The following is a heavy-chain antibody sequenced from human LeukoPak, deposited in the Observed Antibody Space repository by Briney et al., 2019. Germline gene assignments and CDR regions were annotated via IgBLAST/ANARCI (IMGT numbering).Heavy chain of an antibody. Sequence: GGSLRLSCAVSGFTFSDYFMTWIRQAPGKGLEWVSYISGSGSNKYYADSVKGRFTISRDNAKNSLYLQMNSLRVEETAVYYCATSQSSVAGIVGDWGQGTLVTVSS. CDR3: ATSQSSVAGIVGD. CDR2: ISGSGSNK. V-gene: IGHV3-11*04. J-gene: IGHJ4*02. CDR1: GFTFSDYF. D-gene: IGHD6-19*01.